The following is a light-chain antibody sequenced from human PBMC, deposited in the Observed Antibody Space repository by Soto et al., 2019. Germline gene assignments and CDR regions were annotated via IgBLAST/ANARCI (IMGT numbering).Light chain of an antibody. J-gene: IGKJ2*01. CDR3: QQYGGLPPYT. CDR2: GAS. Sequence: EIVLTQSPGTLSLSPGERATLSCRASQSVRSSYLAWYQQKPGQAPRLLIYGASSRATGIPDRFSGSGSGTDFTLTISRLEPEDFAVYYCQQYGGLPPYTFGQGTKLEIK. V-gene: IGKV3-20*01. CDR1: QSVRSSY.